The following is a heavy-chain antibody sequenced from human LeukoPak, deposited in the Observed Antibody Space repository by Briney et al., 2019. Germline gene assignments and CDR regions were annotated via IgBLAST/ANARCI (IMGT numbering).Heavy chain of an antibody. V-gene: IGHV1-69*13. D-gene: IGHD5-24*01. CDR3: ARGAVGWLQSFHFDY. Sequence: ASVKVSCKASGGTFSNYAISWVRQAPGQGLEWMGGIIPIFGTGNYAQKFQGRVTITADESTSTAYMELSSLRSEDTAVYYCARGAVGWLQSFHFDYWGQGTLVTVSS. J-gene: IGHJ4*02. CDR1: GGTFSNYA. CDR2: IIPIFGTG.